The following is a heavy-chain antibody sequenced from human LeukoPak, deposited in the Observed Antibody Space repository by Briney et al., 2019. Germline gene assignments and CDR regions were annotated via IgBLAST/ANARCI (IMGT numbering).Heavy chain of an antibody. J-gene: IGHJ5*02. CDR2: IIPIFGTA. D-gene: IGHD5-24*01. Sequence: SVKVSCKASGGTFSSYAISWVRQAPGQGLEWMGGIIPIFGTANYAQKFQGRVTITTDESTSTAYMELSSLRSEDTAVYYCAREKRWLQLRYNWFDPWGQGTLVSVSS. CDR3: AREKRWLQLRYNWFDP. V-gene: IGHV1-69*05. CDR1: GGTFSSYA.